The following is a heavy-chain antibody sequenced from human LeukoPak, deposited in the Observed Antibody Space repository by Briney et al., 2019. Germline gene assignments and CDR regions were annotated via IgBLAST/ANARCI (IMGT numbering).Heavy chain of an antibody. CDR1: GGSISSSSYY. Sequence: SETLSLTCTVSGGSISSSSYYWGWIHQPPGKGLEWIGSIYYSGSTYYNPSLKSRVTISVDTSKNQFSLKLSSVTAADTAVYYCARGTHYYDSSGYTVYYFDYWGQGTLVTVSS. CDR2: IYYSGST. V-gene: IGHV4-39*01. CDR3: ARGTHYYDSSGYTVYYFDY. J-gene: IGHJ4*02. D-gene: IGHD3-22*01.